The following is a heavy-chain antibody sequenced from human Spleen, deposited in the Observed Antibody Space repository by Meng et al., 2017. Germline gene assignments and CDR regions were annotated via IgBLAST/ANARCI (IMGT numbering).Heavy chain of an antibody. J-gene: IGHJ4*02. CDR3: ARSEGHILLQGNEY. Sequence: GGSLRLSCAASGFTFSSYEMNWVRQAPGKGLEWVSYISPSGSTTYYVDSVKGRFTISRDNAENSLYLQMNSLRPEDTALYYCARSEGHILLQGNEYWGQGTLVTVSS. V-gene: IGHV3-48*03. CDR1: GFTFSSYE. D-gene: IGHD3-10*01. CDR2: ISPSGSTT.